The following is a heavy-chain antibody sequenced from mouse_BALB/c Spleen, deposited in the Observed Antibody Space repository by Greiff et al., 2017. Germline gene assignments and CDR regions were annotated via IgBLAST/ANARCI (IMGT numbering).Heavy chain of an antibody. CDR3: ARAGGYGTFDY. Sequence: QVHVKQSGAELVRPGSSVKISCKASGYAFSSYWMNWVKQRPGQGLEWIGQIYPGDGDTNYNGKFKGKATLTADKSSSTAYMQLSSLTSEDSAVYFCARAGGYGTFDYWGQGTTRTGSS. J-gene: IGHJ2*01. D-gene: IGHD1-1*01. V-gene: IGHV1-80*01. CDR1: GYAFSSYW. CDR2: IYPGDGDT.